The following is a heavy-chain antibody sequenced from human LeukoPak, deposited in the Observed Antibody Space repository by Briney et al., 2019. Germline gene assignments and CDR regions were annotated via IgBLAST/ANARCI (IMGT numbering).Heavy chain of an antibody. J-gene: IGHJ4*02. CDR3: ARELRTFDS. CDR1: GFTFSSYW. CDR2: IKHNGDEL. D-gene: IGHD3-16*01. V-gene: IGHV3-7*01. Sequence: GGSLRLSCAVSGFTFSSYWMTWVRQAPGKGLEWVANIKHNGDELNYVDSVEDRSTISRDNAKNSLYLHMTSLRAEDTAVYYCARELRTFDSWGQGTLVTVSS.